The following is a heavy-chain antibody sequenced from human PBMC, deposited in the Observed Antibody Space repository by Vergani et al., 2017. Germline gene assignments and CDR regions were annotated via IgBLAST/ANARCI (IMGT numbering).Heavy chain of an antibody. D-gene: IGHD3/OR15-3a*01. CDR3: ARGQTGYSRDWSTYFFCMDV. CDR2: VYYSGTT. Sequence: QLQLQESDSRLVNPSQTLSLTCTLSGDAISRDTYSWNWVRQPPGKPLEWIGSVYYSGTTYYNPSLGGRVTMSIDKSKSHFSLTLTSVTAADSAFYFCARGQTGYSRDWSTYFFCMDVWGKGTTVTVSS. J-gene: IGHJ6*03. V-gene: IGHV4-30-2*01. CDR1: GDAISRDTYS.